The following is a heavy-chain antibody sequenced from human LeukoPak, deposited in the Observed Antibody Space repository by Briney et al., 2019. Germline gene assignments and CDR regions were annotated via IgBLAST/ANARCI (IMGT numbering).Heavy chain of an antibody. CDR2: TSYDGSNK. CDR3: AREGSSSSFDY. J-gene: IGHJ4*02. D-gene: IGHD6-19*01. CDR1: GFSFSSYA. Sequence: GGSLRLSCAASGFSFSSYAMHWVRQAPGKGLEWVAITSYDGSNKNYVDSVKARFTISRDNSKNTLYLQMNSLRTEDTAVYFCAREGSSSSFDYWGQGTLVTVPS. V-gene: IGHV3-30*01.